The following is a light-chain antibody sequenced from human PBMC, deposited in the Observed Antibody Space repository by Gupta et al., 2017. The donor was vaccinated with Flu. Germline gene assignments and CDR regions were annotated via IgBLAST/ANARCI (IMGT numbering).Light chain of an antibody. V-gene: IGKV4-1*01. CDR3: QQYYSTPLT. Sequence: SRGERATINCKSSQSVLYSSNNKNYLAWYQQKPGQPPKLLIYWASTRESGVPDRFSGSGSGTDFTLTISSLQAEDVAVYYCQQYYSTPLTFGPGTKVDIK. J-gene: IGKJ3*01. CDR2: WAS. CDR1: QSVLYSSNNKNY.